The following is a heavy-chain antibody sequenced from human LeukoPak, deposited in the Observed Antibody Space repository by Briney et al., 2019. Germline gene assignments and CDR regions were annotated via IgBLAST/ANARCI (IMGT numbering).Heavy chain of an antibody. Sequence: GGSLRVSCAASAYTFSTYWMHWVRQAPGKGLQWVAVISYDGSTTYYTDSVKGRFTISRDNSKNTLYLQMNSLGPEDTAVYYCAKNYGSGTYYNYFDSWGQGTLVTVSS. CDR2: ISYDGSTT. D-gene: IGHD3-10*01. J-gene: IGHJ4*02. CDR3: AKNYGSGTYYNYFDS. CDR1: AYTFSTYW. V-gene: IGHV3-30*18.